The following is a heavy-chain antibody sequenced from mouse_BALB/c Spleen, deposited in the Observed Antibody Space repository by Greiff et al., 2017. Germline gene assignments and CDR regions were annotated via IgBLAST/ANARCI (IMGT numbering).Heavy chain of an antibody. Sequence: EVMLVESGGGLVQPGGSRKLSCAASGFTFSSFGMHWVRQAPEKGLEWVAYISSGSSTIYYADTVKGRFTISRDNPKNTLFLQMTSLRSEDTAMYYCARGDNYSAMDYWGQGTSVTVSS. CDR3: ARGDNYSAMDY. V-gene: IGHV5-17*02. J-gene: IGHJ4*01. CDR1: GFTFSSFG. D-gene: IGHD1-3*01. CDR2: ISSGSSTI.